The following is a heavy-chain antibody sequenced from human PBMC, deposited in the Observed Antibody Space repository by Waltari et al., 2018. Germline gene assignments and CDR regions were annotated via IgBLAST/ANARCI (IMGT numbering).Heavy chain of an antibody. Sequence: EVQLVESGGGLVRPGGSLRLSCAASGFTFNTYWMHWVRQAPGKGLVWVARINDECSLISYAASVKGRFTISRDNAKNTLYLQMNSLRAEDTAVYYCARGGGSLDYWGQGTQVTVSS. CDR3: ARGGGSLDY. V-gene: IGHV3-74*01. J-gene: IGHJ4*02. CDR1: GFTFNTYW. D-gene: IGHD3-10*01. CDR2: INDECSLI.